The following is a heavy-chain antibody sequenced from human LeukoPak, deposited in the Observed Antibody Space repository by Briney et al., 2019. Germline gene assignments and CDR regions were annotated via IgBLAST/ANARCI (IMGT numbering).Heavy chain of an antibody. CDR3: ARVSQSYVGHSYGWILPDY. V-gene: IGHV3-30*04. D-gene: IGHD5-18*01. CDR1: GFTFSTYA. J-gene: IGHJ4*02. Sequence: GGSLRLSCAASGFTFSTYAMHWVRQAPGKGLEWVAVISYDGINEYYADSVKGRFTISRDNSKNTLYLQMNSLRAEDTAVFYCARVSQSYVGHSYGWILPDYWGQGTLVTVSS. CDR2: ISYDGINE.